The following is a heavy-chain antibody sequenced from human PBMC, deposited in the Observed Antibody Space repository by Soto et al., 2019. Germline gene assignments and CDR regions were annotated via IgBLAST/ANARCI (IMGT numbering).Heavy chain of an antibody. CDR1: GGSISSSNW. D-gene: IGHD6-19*01. J-gene: IGHJ4*02. Sequence: PSETLSLTCAVSGGSISSSNWWSWVRQPPGKGLEWIGEIYHSGSTNYNPSLKSRVTISVDTSKNQFSLKLNSVTAADTAVYYCARTVLDNSGWPLGYWGQGTLVTVSS. V-gene: IGHV4-4*02. CDR3: ARTVLDNSGWPLGY. CDR2: IYHSGST.